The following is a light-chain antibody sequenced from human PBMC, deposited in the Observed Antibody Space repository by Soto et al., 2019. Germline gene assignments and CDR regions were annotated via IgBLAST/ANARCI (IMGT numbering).Light chain of an antibody. CDR3: SSYTSSSSLVYV. J-gene: IGLJ1*01. CDR2: EVS. CDR1: SSDVGGYNY. Sequence: QSVLTQPASVSGSPGQSITISCTGTSSDVGGYNYVSWYQHHPGKAPKLMIYEVSNRPSGVSNRFSGSQSGNTASLTISGLQAEDEADYYCSSYTSSSSLVYVFGTGTKVTVL. V-gene: IGLV2-14*01.